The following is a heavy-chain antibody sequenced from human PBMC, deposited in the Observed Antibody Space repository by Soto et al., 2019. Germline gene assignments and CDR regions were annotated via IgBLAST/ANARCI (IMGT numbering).Heavy chain of an antibody. CDR2: INAHSGGT. V-gene: IGHV1-2*02. CDR3: AKDLTRQLAYWLDP. CDR1: GFSFTGYY. Sequence: ASVKVSCKASGFSFTGYYIHWLRRAPGQGLEWMGWINAHSGGTEYAQKFQGRVTLTRDTSIATAYLTLTSLTSDDTALYYCAKDLTRQLAYWLDPWGQGTQVTVSS. J-gene: IGHJ5*02. D-gene: IGHD6-6*01.